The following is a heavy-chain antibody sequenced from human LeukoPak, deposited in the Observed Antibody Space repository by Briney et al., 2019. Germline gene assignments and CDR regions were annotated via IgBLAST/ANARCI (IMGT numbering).Heavy chain of an antibody. D-gene: IGHD6-19*01. Sequence: ASVKVSCKASGFTFSSYAISWVRQAPGQGLEWIGRIIPILGIANYARKVQGRVTITADKSTSTAYMELCSMRAEDTHVYYCAKWEVSGRGFDYWGQGTLVTVSS. CDR1: GFTFSSYA. CDR2: IIPILGIA. CDR3: AKWEVSGRGFDY. V-gene: IGHV1-69*04. J-gene: IGHJ4*02.